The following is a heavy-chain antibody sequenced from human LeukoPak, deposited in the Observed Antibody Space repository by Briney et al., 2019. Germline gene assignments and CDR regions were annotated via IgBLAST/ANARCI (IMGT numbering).Heavy chain of an antibody. Sequence: SETLSLTCTVSGGSISSYYWRWMRQPAGKGLEGIGRIYTSGSTNYNPSLKSRVTMSVDTSKNQFSLKLSSVTAADTAVYYCVISSGYHTYDYWGQGTLVTVSS. CDR3: VISSGYHTYDY. V-gene: IGHV4-4*07. CDR2: IYTSGST. D-gene: IGHD3-22*01. CDR1: GGSISSYY. J-gene: IGHJ4*02.